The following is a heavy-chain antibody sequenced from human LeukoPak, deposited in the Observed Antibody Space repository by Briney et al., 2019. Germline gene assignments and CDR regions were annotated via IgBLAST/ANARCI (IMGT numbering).Heavy chain of an antibody. CDR1: GGAFTRYA. Sequence: GASVKVSCKASGGAFTRYAISWVRQAPGQGLEWMGGIIPIFGRANYAQKFQGRVTITADEVTSTVYMELSSLRSEDTAVYYCARGGYYDILTGYYRHYYYYMDVWGKGTTVTVSS. D-gene: IGHD3-9*01. CDR2: IIPIFGRA. J-gene: IGHJ6*03. V-gene: IGHV1-69*13. CDR3: ARGGYYDILTGYYRHYYYYMDV.